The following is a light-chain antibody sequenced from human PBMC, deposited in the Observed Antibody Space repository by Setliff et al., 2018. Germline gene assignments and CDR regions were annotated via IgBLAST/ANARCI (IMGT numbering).Light chain of an antibody. J-gene: IGLJ2*01. Sequence: QSALAQPASVSGSPGQSISISCTGSNSDVGGHNYVSWYQQHPGKAPKLLISDVSHRPSGVSIRFSGSKSGNTASLTISGLQAEDEAGYYCSSYTSIGTLIVFGGGTKVTVL. V-gene: IGLV2-14*03. CDR2: DVS. CDR1: NSDVGGHNY. CDR3: SSYTSIGTLIV.